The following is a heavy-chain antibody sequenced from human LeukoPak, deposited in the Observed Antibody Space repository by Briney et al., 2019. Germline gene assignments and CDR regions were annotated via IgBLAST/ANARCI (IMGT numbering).Heavy chain of an antibody. V-gene: IGHV4-59*08. CDR1: GASISTYY. Sequence: SETLSLTCTVSGASISTYYLSWLRQPPGKGLEWIGIYYSGTTNHNPSLRSRVTISVDTSKNQFSLKLTSVTAADTAVYYCARHSRGSSTDWFDPWGQGTLVTVSA. D-gene: IGHD3-10*01. CDR3: ARHSRGSSTDWFDP. CDR2: YYSGTT. J-gene: IGHJ5*02.